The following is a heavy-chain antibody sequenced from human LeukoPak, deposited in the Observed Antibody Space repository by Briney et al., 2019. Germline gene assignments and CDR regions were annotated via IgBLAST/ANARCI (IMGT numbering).Heavy chain of an antibody. J-gene: IGHJ3*02. CDR3: ARIGGASYCSGGSCYPGEAFDI. CDR1: GYSISSGYY. V-gene: IGHV4-38-2*02. Sequence: SETLSLTCTVSGYSISSGYYWGWIRQPPGKGLEWLGSMYPTGNTYYNPSLKGRVTISVDTSKNQFSLKLSSVTAADTAVYYCARIGGASYCSGGSCYPGEAFDIWGQGTMVTVSS. D-gene: IGHD2-15*01. CDR2: MYPTGNT.